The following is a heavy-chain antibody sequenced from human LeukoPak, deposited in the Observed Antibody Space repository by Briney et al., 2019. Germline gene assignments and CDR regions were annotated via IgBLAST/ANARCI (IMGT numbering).Heavy chain of an antibody. D-gene: IGHD3-3*01. Sequence: PGGSLRLSCEASGFTFSSYAMSWVRRAPGKGLEWVSAISGSGGSTYYADLVKGWFTISRDNSKNTLYLQMNSLRAEDTAVYYCAKDQTPESSYYDFWSGYLYYYYGMDVWGQGATVTVSS. J-gene: IGHJ6*02. V-gene: IGHV3-23*01. CDR2: ISGSGGST. CDR3: AKDQTPESSYYDFWSGYLYYYYGMDV. CDR1: GFTFSSYA.